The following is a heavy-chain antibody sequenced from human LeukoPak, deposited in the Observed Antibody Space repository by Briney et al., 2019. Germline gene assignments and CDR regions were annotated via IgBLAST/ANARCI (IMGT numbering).Heavy chain of an antibody. CDR2: INHSGST. Sequence: PSETLSLTCPVCGGSFSGYYWSWIRQPPGKGLAWIGEINHSGSTNYNPSLKSRVTISVDTSKNQFSLKLSSVTAADTAVYYCARDLLGDDSSGYYPLDYWGQGTLVTVSS. J-gene: IGHJ4*02. CDR3: ARDLLGDDSSGYYPLDY. D-gene: IGHD3-22*01. V-gene: IGHV4-34*01. CDR1: GGSFSGYY.